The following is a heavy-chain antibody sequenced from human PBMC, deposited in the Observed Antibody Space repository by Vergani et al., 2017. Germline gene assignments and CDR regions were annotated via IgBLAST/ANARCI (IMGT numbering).Heavy chain of an antibody. CDR1: GYSFSRYW. CDR3: ARLVSDSSGYSLTY. J-gene: IGHJ4*02. CDR2: IYPGDSDT. Sequence: EVQLEQSGAAVKKPGESLEISCKGSGYSFSRYWIAWVRERPGQGLEWMGMIYPGDSDTRYSPSFQGQVTISADKSISTAYLQWSSLKASDTAMYYCARLVSDSSGYSLTYWGQGTLVTVSS. D-gene: IGHD3-22*01. V-gene: IGHV5-51*03.